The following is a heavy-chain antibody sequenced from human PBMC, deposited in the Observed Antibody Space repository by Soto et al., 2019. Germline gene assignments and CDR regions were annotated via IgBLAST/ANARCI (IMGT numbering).Heavy chain of an antibody. CDR3: ARDPQDIVVGGGFYYYYYGMDV. V-gene: IGHV3-21*01. CDR1: GFTFSSYS. Sequence: PGGSLRLSCAASGFTFSSYSMNWVRQAPGKGLEWVSSISSSSSYIYYADSVKGRFTISRDNAKNSLYLQMNSLRAEDTAVYYCARDPQDIVVGGGFYYYYYGMDVWGQGTTVTVSS. J-gene: IGHJ6*02. CDR2: ISSSSSYI. D-gene: IGHD2-15*01.